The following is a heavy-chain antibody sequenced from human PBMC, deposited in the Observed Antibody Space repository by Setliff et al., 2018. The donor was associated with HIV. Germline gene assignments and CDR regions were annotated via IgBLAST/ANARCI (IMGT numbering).Heavy chain of an antibody. V-gene: IGHV4-4*09. Sequence: PSETLSLTCTVSGGSISRYYWSWIRQSPGKGLEFIGYMHSSGSTNYNPSLETRVTLSVDTSKSQFSLKLTSVTASDTAMYYCARPIPYGLDWYFDLWGRGTRVTVSS. CDR2: MHSSGST. D-gene: IGHD4-17*01. J-gene: IGHJ2*01. CDR1: GGSISRYY. CDR3: ARPIPYGLDWYFDL.